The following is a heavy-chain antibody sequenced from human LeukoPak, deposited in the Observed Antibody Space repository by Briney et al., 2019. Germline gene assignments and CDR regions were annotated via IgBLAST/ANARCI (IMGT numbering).Heavy chain of an antibody. CDR2: IYYTEST. J-gene: IGHJ6*02. CDR3: AREADSGTYARYGMDV. V-gene: IGHV4-31*03. Sequence: SESLSLTRTFSVVSMTRGGYHGRWIRQHPEKGLECIRYIYYTESTYYNPSLKSRVSMSVDTSKNQFSLKLSYVTVADTAVYYCAREADSGTYARYGMDVWGQGTTVTVSS. D-gene: IGHD1-26*01. CDR1: VVSMTRGGYH.